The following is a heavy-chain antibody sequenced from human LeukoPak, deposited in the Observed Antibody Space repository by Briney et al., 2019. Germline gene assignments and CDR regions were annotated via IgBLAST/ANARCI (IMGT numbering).Heavy chain of an antibody. D-gene: IGHD4-17*01. J-gene: IGHJ4*02. Sequence: PSETLSLTCTVSGGSISSYYWSWIRQPPGKGLEWIGYIYYSGNTDSNPSLKSRVTMSVDTSKNQFSLKLSSVTAADTAVYYCARAGDYGDYFDYWGQGTLVTVSS. CDR1: GGSISSYY. V-gene: IGHV4-59*12. CDR2: IYYSGNT. CDR3: ARAGDYGDYFDY.